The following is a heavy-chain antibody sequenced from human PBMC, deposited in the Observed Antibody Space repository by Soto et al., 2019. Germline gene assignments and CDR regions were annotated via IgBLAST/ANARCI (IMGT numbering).Heavy chain of an antibody. CDR3: ARGAGDYGDIKADYYYYYYMDV. CDR1: GFTFSSYS. Sequence: PGGSLRLSCAASGFTFSSYSMNWVRQAPGKGLEWVSYISSSSSTIYYADSVKGRFTISRDNAKNSLYLQMNSLRAEDTAVYYCARGAGDYGDIKADYYYYYYMDVWGKGTTVTVSS. J-gene: IGHJ6*03. CDR2: ISSSSSTI. D-gene: IGHD4-17*01. V-gene: IGHV3-48*01.